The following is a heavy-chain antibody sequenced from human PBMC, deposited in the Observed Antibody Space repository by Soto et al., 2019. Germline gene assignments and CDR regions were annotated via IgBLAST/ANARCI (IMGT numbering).Heavy chain of an antibody. J-gene: IGHJ4*02. Sequence: SETLSLTCAVSGGSFTSNNWWTWVRQPPGQGLEWIGEIYRTGSTNYNPSLKSRVTISLDKSENQLSLKVTSLTAADTAVYYCASRDPGTSVDYWGQGTLVTVSS. CDR1: GGSFTSNNW. CDR2: IYRTGST. D-gene: IGHD1-7*01. CDR3: ASRDPGTSVDY. V-gene: IGHV4-4*02.